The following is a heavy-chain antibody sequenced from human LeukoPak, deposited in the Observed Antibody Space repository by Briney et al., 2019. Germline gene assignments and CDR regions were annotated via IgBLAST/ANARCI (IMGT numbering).Heavy chain of an antibody. D-gene: IGHD2-8*02. CDR2: IYYSGST. CDR3: ARAVAYGIDTGYFDY. Sequence: PSETLSLTCTVSGGSISSSSYYWGWIRQPPGKGLEWIGSIYYSGSTYYNPSLKSRVTISVDTSKNQFSLKLSSVTAADTAVYYCARAVAYGIDTGYFDYWGQGTLVTVSS. J-gene: IGHJ4*02. CDR1: GGSISSSSYY. V-gene: IGHV4-39*07.